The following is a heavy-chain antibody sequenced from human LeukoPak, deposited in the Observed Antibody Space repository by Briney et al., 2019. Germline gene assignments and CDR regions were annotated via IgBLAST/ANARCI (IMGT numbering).Heavy chain of an antibody. J-gene: IGHJ4*02. D-gene: IGHD5-18*01. CDR1: GGSISSSDW. Sequence: SETLSLTCAVSGGSISSSDWWSWVRQPPGKGLEWIGEIYHSGSTNYNPSLRSRVTISVDKSKSQFSLKLSSVTAADSAVYYCASRGYTYSYHFDYWGQGTLVTVSS. V-gene: IGHV4-4*02. CDR2: IYHSGST. CDR3: ASRGYTYSYHFDY.